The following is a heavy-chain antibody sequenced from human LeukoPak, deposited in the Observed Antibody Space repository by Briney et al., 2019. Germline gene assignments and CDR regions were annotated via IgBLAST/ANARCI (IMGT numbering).Heavy chain of an antibody. CDR1: GYTFRNAW. J-gene: IGHJ5*02. V-gene: IGHV3-15*01. Sequence: GGSLRLSCAAPGYTFRNAWLSSVRQAPGKGLEWVGRIKSKSDGGTTDNAAPVKGRFTISRDDSKNTLYVQMNSLNTEQTAMNYCTTDHSTYYDSSGTGSYHWGQGTLVTVSS. D-gene: IGHD3-22*01. CDR2: IKSKSDGGTT. CDR3: TTDHSTYYDSSGTGSYH.